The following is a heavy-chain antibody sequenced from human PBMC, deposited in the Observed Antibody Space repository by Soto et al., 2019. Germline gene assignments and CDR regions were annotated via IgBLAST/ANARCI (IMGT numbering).Heavy chain of an antibody. Sequence: EVQLLESGGGLVQPGESLRLSCAASGFTFSSYAMSWVRQAPGEGLEWVSTISAGGSTTYYADSVKGRFTISRDNSKNTLHLQMNSLRAEDTAVYYCAKPGPTGTTGRTHPWFDSWGQGNLVTVCS. J-gene: IGHJ5*01. CDR2: ISAGGSTT. D-gene: IGHD1-7*01. CDR1: GFTFSSYA. CDR3: AKPGPTGTTGRTHPWFDS. V-gene: IGHV3-23*01.